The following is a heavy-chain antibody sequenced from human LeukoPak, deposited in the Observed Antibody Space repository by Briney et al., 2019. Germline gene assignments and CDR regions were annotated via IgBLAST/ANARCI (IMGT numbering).Heavy chain of an antibody. J-gene: IGHJ4*02. CDR2: IYTTGTT. V-gene: IGHV4-4*07. Sequence: SSETLSLICTVSDTYINTYYWSWIRQPAGKGLEWIGHIYTTGTTNYNPSLKSRVTMSIDTSKNQFSLNLRSVTAADTAVYYCAKVAKYYYGSETYFFFDQWGQGTLVTVSS. CDR3: AKVAKYYYGSETYFFFDQ. D-gene: IGHD3-10*01. CDR1: DTYINTYY.